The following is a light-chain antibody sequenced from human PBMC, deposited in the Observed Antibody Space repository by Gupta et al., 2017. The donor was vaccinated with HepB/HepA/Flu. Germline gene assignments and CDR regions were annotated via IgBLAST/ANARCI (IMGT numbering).Light chain of an antibody. J-gene: IGLJ3*02. V-gene: IGLV1-44*01. CDR2: NNN. CDR3: AAWDDSLTGVV. Sequence: QSVLTQPPSASGTPGQRVIISCSGSSSTIGRNTVDWYQQLPGTAPRLLIYNNNQRPSGVPDRFSGSKSGTSASLAITGLQSEDEADYYCAAWDDSLTGVVFGGGTKLTVL. CDR1: SSTIGRNT.